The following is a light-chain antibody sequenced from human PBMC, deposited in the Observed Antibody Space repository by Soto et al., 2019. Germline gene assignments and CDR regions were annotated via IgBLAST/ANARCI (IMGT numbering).Light chain of an antibody. V-gene: IGKV3-15*01. J-gene: IGKJ5*01. CDR1: QSVSNN. Sequence: IVLTKSPGTLSLSPWERATLSCRASQSVSNNYLAWYQQKPGQAPRLLIYGASTRATGLPARFSGSGSGTQFTLTISSLQSEDVAVYYCQQYNNWPITFGQGTRLEI. CDR3: QQYNNWPIT. CDR2: GAS.